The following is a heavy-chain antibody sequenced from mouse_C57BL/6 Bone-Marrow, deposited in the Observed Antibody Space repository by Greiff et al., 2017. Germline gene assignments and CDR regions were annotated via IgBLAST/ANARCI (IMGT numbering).Heavy chain of an antibody. D-gene: IGHD3-2*02. CDR2: INPNNGGT. CDR3: ARAQATSDY. J-gene: IGHJ2*01. V-gene: IGHV1-26*01. Sequence: VQLQQSGPELVKPGASVKISCKASGYTFTDYYMNWVKQSHGKSLEWIGDINPNNGGTSYNQKFKGKATLTVDKSFSTAYMELRSLTSEDSAVYYCARAQATSDYWGQGTTLTVSS. CDR1: GYTFTDYY.